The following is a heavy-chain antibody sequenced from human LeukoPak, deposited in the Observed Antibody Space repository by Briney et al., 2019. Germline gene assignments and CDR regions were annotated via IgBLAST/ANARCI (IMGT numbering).Heavy chain of an antibody. D-gene: IGHD5-18*01. CDR2: IYYSGGT. V-gene: IGHV4-39*01. CDR3: ARRGYSYDYFDY. CDR1: GGSISSGNYY. Sequence: PSETLSLTCTVSGGSISSGNYYWGWIRQPPGKGLEWIGNIYYSGGTYYNPSLKSRVTISVDTSKNQFSLKLSSVTAADTAVYYCARRGYSYDYFDYWGQGTLVTVSS. J-gene: IGHJ4*02.